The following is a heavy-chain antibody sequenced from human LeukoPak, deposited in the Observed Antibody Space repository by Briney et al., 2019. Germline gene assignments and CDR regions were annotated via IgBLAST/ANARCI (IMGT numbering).Heavy chain of an antibody. CDR3: ASTGGGREVKLERLPDVFDY. CDR2: ISAYNGNT. CDR1: GYTFTSYG. D-gene: IGHD1-1*01. V-gene: IGHV1-18*03. Sequence: ASVKVSCKASGYTFTSYGISWVRQAPGQGLEWMGWISAYNGNTNYAQKLQGRVTMTTDTSTSTAYMELRSLRSDDMAVYYCASTGGGREVKLERLPDVFDYWGQGTLVTVSS. J-gene: IGHJ4*02.